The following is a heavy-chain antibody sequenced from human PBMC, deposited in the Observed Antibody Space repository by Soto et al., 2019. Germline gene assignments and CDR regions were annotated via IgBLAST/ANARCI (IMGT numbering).Heavy chain of an antibody. J-gene: IGHJ3*02. Sequence: PGGTLSLSGAASGFTFSSYNMNWVRPAPGKGREWVSYSSSSSSTIYYADSVKGRFTISRANAKNSLYLQMTSLRAEDTAVYYCAREVAATAAFAIWGQGTMVTASS. CDR3: AREVAATAAFAI. D-gene: IGHD6-19*01. V-gene: IGHV3-48*01. CDR2: SSSSSSTI. CDR1: GFTFSSYN.